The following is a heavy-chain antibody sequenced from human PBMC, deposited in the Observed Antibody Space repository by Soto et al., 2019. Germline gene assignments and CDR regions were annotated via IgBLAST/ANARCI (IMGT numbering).Heavy chain of an antibody. V-gene: IGHV4-39*01. J-gene: IGHJ5*02. CDR2: IYYSGST. Sequence: PSETLSLTCTVSGGSIDSSSYHWAWIRQPPVKGLEWIGSIYYSGSTYYNPSLKSRVTISVDTSKNQFSLKLSSVTAADTAVYYCARGRHIVLMVYARTTYNWFDPWGQGTLVTVSS. D-gene: IGHD2-8*01. CDR3: ARGRHIVLMVYARTTYNWFDP. CDR1: GGSIDSSSYH.